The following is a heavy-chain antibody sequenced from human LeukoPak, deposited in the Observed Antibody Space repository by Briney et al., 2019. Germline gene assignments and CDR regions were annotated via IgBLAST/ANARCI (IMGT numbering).Heavy chain of an antibody. D-gene: IGHD1-1*01. CDR2: ISGNGGVI. V-gene: IGHV3-48*04. Sequence: GESLRLSCAASGFSFTTYWMTWVRQAPGKGLEWLSYISGNGGVIQYADSVKGRFTISRDNAKNLLYLQMDSLRVEDTAIYYCARDPRTVRIWGQGTLVTVSS. CDR3: ARDPRTVRI. J-gene: IGHJ4*02. CDR1: GFSFTTYW.